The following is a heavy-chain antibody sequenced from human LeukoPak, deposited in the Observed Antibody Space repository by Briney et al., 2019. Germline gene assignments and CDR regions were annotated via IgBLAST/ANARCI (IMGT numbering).Heavy chain of an antibody. CDR2: INPSGGST. Sequence: ASVKVSCKASGYTFIDYYMHWVRQAPGQGLEWMGIINPSGGSTSYAQKFQGRVTMTRDTSTSTVYMELSSLRSEDTAVYYCARDLLPEDFDYWGQGTLVTVSS. J-gene: IGHJ4*02. D-gene: IGHD1-14*01. CDR3: ARDLLPEDFDY. CDR1: GYTFIDYY. V-gene: IGHV1-46*01.